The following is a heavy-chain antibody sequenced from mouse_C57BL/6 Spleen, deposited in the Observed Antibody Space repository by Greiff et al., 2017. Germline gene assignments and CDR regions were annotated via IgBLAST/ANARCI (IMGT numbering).Heavy chain of an antibody. Sequence: EVQLQQSGPGLVKPSQSLSLTCSVTGYSITSCSYWNWIRQFPGNKLEWMGYISYDGSNNYNPSLKNRISITRDTSKNQFFLKLNSVTTEDTATYYCARGVIYYCGSSVTDFDVWGTGTTVTVAS. V-gene: IGHV3-6*01. CDR3: ARGVIYYCGSSVTDFDV. CDR1: GYSITSCSY. J-gene: IGHJ1*03. CDR2: ISYDGSN. D-gene: IGHD1-1*01.